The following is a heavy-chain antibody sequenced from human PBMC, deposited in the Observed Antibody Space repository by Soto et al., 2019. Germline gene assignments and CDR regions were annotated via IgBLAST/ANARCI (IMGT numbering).Heavy chain of an antibody. Sequence: GGSLRLSCAASGFTFSSYGMHWVRQAPGKGLEWVAVIWYDGSNKYYADSVKGRFTISRDNSKNTLYLQMNSLRAEDTAVYYCARDPHSGCPYYYYAMDVWGQGTTVTVSS. J-gene: IGHJ6*02. CDR1: GFTFSSYG. CDR3: ARDPHSGCPYYYYAMDV. CDR2: IWYDGSNK. D-gene: IGHD1-26*01. V-gene: IGHV3-33*01.